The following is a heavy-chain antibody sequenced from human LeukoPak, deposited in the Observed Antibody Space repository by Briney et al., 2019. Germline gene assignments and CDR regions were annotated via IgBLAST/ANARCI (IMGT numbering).Heavy chain of an antibody. Sequence: GGSLRLSCAASGSTFSSYAMSWVRQAPGKGLEWVSAISGSGGSTYYADSVKGRFTISRDNSNNTLTLHMNSLRTEDTSIYFCAKGAWAADGPMGNNFASWGQGSLVTVSS. CDR1: GSTFSSYA. D-gene: IGHD6-13*01. J-gene: IGHJ4*02. CDR3: AKGAWAADGPMGNNFAS. V-gene: IGHV3-23*01. CDR2: ISGSGGST.